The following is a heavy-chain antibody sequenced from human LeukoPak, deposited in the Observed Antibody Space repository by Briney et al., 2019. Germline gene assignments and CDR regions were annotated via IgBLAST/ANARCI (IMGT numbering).Heavy chain of an antibody. V-gene: IGHV3-23*01. J-gene: IGHJ3*02. CDR1: GFTFSSYA. CDR2: ISGSGGST. Sequence: GGSLRLSCAASGFTFSSYAMSWVRQAPGKGLEWVSTISGSGGSTYYADSVKGRFTISRDNSKNTLYLQMNSLRAEDTAVYYCAKNLLGATTINAFDIWGQGTMVTVSS. D-gene: IGHD1-26*01. CDR3: AKNLLGATTINAFDI.